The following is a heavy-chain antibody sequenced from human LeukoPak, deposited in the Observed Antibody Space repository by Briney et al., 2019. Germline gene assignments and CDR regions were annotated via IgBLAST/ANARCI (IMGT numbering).Heavy chain of an antibody. CDR3: AMPDGDYTLPLNY. V-gene: IGHV1-69*05. J-gene: IGHJ4*02. D-gene: IGHD4-17*01. CDR1: GGTFSSYA. Sequence: SVKVSCKASGGTFSSYAISWVRQAPGQGLEWMGGIIPIFGTANYAQKFQGRVKITTDESTSTAYMELSSLRSEDTAVYYCAMPDGDYTLPLNYWGQGTLVTVSS. CDR2: IIPIFGTA.